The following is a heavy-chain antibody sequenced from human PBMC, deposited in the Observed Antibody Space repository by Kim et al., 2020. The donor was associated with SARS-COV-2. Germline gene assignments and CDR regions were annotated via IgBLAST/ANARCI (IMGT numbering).Heavy chain of an antibody. CDR2: ISSDGSDY. CDR3: AKDSPATRWDY. J-gene: IGHJ4*02. Sequence: GGSLRLSCVASGFTFSSYGMHWFRQAPGKGLEWVAVISSDGSDYYYVDSVKGRFTISRDNSKNTLYLQMNSLRAEDTAVYYCAKDSPATRWDYLGQGTLVTVSS. CDR1: GFTFSSYG. V-gene: IGHV3-30*18. D-gene: IGHD1-26*01.